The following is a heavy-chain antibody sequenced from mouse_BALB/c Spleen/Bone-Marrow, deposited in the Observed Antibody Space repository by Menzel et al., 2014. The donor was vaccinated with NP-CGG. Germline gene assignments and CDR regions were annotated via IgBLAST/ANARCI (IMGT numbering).Heavy chain of an antibody. Sequence: QVQLQQSGAELVRPGSSVKISCKASGYAFSSYWMNWVKQRPGQGLEWIGQIYPGDGDTNYNGKFKGKATLTADKSSSPAYMQLSSLTSEDSAVYFCARQYGNYFDYWGQGTTLTVSS. CDR3: ARQYGNYFDY. D-gene: IGHD2-10*02. CDR1: GYAFSSYW. CDR2: IYPGDGDT. V-gene: IGHV1-80*01. J-gene: IGHJ2*01.